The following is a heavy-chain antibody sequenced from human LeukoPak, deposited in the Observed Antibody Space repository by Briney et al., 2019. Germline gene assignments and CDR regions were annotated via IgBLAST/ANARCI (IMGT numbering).Heavy chain of an antibody. Sequence: GGSLRLSFAASGFTFSSYWMSWVRQAPGKELEWVANIKQDGSEKYYVDSVKGRFTISRDNAKNSLYLQMNSLRAEDTAVYFCARDVARTPAAFDIWGQGTMVTVSS. CDR1: GFTFSSYW. CDR2: IKQDGSEK. J-gene: IGHJ3*02. CDR3: ARDVARTPAAFDI. D-gene: IGHD1-1*01. V-gene: IGHV3-7*01.